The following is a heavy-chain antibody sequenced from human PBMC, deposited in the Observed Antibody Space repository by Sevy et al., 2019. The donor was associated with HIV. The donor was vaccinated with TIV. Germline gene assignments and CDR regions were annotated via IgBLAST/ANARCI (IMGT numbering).Heavy chain of an antibody. CDR3: AKDRVWELGDAFDI. CDR1: GFTFSSYA. V-gene: IGHV3-23*01. Sequence: GGSLRLSCVASGFTFSSYAMNWVRQAPGKELEWVSGLSGSGGSTKYADSVKGRFTISRDNSKNTLYLQMISLRAEDTAVYYCAKDRVWELGDAFDIWGQGTMVTVS. J-gene: IGHJ3*02. D-gene: IGHD1-26*01. CDR2: LSGSGGST.